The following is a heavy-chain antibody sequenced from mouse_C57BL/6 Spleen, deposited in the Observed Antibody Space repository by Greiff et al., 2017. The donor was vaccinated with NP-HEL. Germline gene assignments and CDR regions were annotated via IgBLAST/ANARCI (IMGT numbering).Heavy chain of an antibody. Sequence: QVRLQQPGAELVKPGASVKLSCKASGYTFTSYWMHWVKQRPGQGLEWIGMIHPNSGSTNYNEKFKSKATLTVDKSSSTAYMQLSSLTSEDSAVYYCARWNYGRSPYWGQGTTLTVSS. D-gene: IGHD1-1*01. J-gene: IGHJ2*01. CDR1: GYTFTSYW. V-gene: IGHV1-64*01. CDR3: ARWNYGRSPY. CDR2: IHPNSGST.